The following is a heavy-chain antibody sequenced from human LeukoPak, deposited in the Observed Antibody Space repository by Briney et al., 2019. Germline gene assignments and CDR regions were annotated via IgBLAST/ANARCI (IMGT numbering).Heavy chain of an antibody. CDR1: GFTFSNYW. D-gene: IGHD3/OR15-3a*01. CDR2: ITGDGGST. J-gene: IGHJ3*01. Sequence: GGSLRLSCAASGFTFSNYWIHWVRQAPGKGLVWVSRITGDGGSTSYADSVKGRFTISRDNAENTLYLQMNSLRAEDTAVYYCASDRGGWTFWGQGTMVTVSS. V-gene: IGHV3-74*01. CDR3: ASDRGGWTF.